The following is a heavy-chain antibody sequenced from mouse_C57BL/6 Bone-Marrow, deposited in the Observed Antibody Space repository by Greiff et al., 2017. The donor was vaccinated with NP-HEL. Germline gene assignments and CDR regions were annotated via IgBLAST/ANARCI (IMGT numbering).Heavy chain of an antibody. V-gene: IGHV14-4*01. CDR2: IDPENGDT. CDR3: TTGYFDY. J-gene: IGHJ2*01. CDR1: GFNIKDDY. Sequence: VQLKESGAELVRPGASVKLSCTASGFNIKDDYMHWVKQRPEQGLEWIGWIDPENGDTESASKFQGKATITADTSSNTAYLQLSSLTSEDTAVYYCTTGYFDYWGQGTTLTVSS.